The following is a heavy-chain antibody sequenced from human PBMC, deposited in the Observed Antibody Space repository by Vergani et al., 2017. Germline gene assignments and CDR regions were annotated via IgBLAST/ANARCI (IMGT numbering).Heavy chain of an antibody. CDR1: GFTFSSYW. CDR2: INSDGSST. Sequence: VQLVESGGGVVQPGRSLRLSCAASGFTFSSYWMHWVRQAPGKGLVWVSRINSDGSSTSYADSVKGRFTISRDNAKNTLYLQMNSLGAEDTAVYYCARDPARRMVVVTRTGAGGWFDPWGQGTLVTVSS. V-gene: IGHV3-74*01. J-gene: IGHJ5*02. D-gene: IGHD3-22*01. CDR3: ARDPARRMVVVTRTGAGGWFDP.